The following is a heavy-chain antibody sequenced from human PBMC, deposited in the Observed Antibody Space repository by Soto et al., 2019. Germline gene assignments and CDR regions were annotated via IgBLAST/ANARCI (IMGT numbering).Heavy chain of an antibody. Sequence: GGSLRLSCAASGFTFRTTYAMNWVRQAPGKGLEWVSGISGSGGRTNYADSVKGRFTISRDNSKNMLFLQMNSLRAEDTAVYYCAKDRTISALGDAFAIWGQGTMVTVSS. J-gene: IGHJ3*02. V-gene: IGHV3-23*01. CDR2: ISGSGGRT. CDR1: GFTFRTTYA. D-gene: IGHD3-16*01. CDR3: AKDRTISALGDAFAI.